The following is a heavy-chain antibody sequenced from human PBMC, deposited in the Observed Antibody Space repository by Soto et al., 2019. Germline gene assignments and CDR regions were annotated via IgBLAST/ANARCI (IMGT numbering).Heavy chain of an antibody. J-gene: IGHJ6*02. CDR2: ISSSSSTI. D-gene: IGHD1-20*01. CDR3: ARVFMRYGMDV. Sequence: GGALRLSCAASGFTFSSYSMNWVRQAPGKGPEWVSYISSSSSTISYADSVKGRFTISRDNAKKSMYLQMNRLRDEDTAVFYCARVFMRYGMDVWGQGTTVTVSS. CDR1: GFTFSSYS. V-gene: IGHV3-48*02.